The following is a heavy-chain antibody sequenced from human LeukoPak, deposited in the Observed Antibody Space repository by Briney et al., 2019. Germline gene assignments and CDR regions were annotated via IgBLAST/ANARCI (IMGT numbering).Heavy chain of an antibody. V-gene: IGHV4-39*01. J-gene: IGHJ4*02. CDR1: GGSISSSTYY. Sequence: SETLSLTCTVSGGSISSSTYYWGWIRQPPGKGLEWIGSIYYSGSTYYNPSLKSRVTISVDTSKNQFSLKLSSVTAADTAVYYCARGGYFDYWGPGTLVTVSS. CDR2: IYYSGST. CDR3: ARGGYFDY. D-gene: IGHD2-15*01.